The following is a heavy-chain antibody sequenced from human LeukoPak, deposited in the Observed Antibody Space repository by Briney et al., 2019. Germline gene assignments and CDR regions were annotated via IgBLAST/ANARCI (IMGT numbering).Heavy chain of an antibody. CDR2: IYYSGST. CDR1: GGSISSYY. D-gene: IGHD2-2*02. Sequence: SETLSLTCTVSGGSISSYYWTWIRQPPGKGLQGVGYIYYSGSTEYNPSLKSRVTISIDPSNNHFSLNLSSVTAADTAVYYCARRCSGPTCYTDAYDIWGQGTMVTVSS. J-gene: IGHJ3*02. V-gene: IGHV4-59*08. CDR3: ARRCSGPTCYTDAYDI.